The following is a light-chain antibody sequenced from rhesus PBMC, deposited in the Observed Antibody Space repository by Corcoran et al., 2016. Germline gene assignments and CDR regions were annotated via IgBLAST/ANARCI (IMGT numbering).Light chain of an antibody. CDR1: QGINNY. CDR3: HQYNNIPLT. Sequence: DIQMTQSPSSLSASVGDRVTITCRASQGINNYLSWYQQKPGKARKPLIYYAYHLETGVPSRFRGSGAGKEYNLTISSLQPEDIATYFCHQYNNIPLTFGGGTKVEIK. CDR2: YAY. V-gene: IGKV1-66*01. J-gene: IGKJ4*01.